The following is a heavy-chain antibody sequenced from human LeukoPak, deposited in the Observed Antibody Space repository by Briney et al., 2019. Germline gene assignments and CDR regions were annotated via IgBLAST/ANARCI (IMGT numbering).Heavy chain of an antibody. CDR3: ASNDFWSGYAHYLDY. D-gene: IGHD3-3*01. J-gene: IGHJ4*02. V-gene: IGHV3-23*01. CDR1: GFTFSSYA. Sequence: GGSLRLSCAASGFTFSSYAMSWVRQAPGKGLEWVSAISGSGGSTYYADSVKGRFTISRDNSKSTLYLQMNSLRAEDTAVYYCASNDFWSGYAHYLDYWGQGTLVTVSS. CDR2: ISGSGGST.